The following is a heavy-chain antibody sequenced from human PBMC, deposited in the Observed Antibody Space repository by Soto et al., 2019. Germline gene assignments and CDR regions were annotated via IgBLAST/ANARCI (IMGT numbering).Heavy chain of an antibody. J-gene: IGHJ4*02. CDR2: MNPNAGHT. V-gene: IGHV1-8*01. Sequence: ASVKVSCKASGYTFTSYDINWVRQATGQGLEWMGWMNPNAGHTGYAQEFQGRVTMTRDTSMSTAYMELTSLRSEDTAVYYCARVMRYCSSTSCSLMDYWGQGTLVTVSS. D-gene: IGHD2-2*01. CDR3: ARVMRYCSSTSCSLMDY. CDR1: GYTFTSYD.